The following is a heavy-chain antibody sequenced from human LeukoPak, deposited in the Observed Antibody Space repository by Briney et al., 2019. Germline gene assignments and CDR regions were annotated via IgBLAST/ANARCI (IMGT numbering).Heavy chain of an antibody. CDR2: IYIGGNT. D-gene: IGHD6-19*01. CDR3: ARVRAPEHSSGWYVGGKTPTHFDY. V-gene: IGHV3-53*01. CDR1: GFTVSSNY. Sequence: GGSLRLSCAASGFTVSSNYMSRVRQAPGKGLEWVSLIYIGGNTYYPDSVKGRFYISRDNTKNTLYLQMNSLRAEDTAVYYCARVRAPEHSSGWYVGGKTPTHFDYWGQGTLVTVSS. J-gene: IGHJ4*02.